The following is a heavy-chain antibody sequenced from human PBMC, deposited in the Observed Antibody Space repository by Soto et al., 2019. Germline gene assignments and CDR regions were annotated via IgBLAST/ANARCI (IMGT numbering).Heavy chain of an antibody. CDR1: GFTFSSYA. D-gene: IGHD3-3*01. V-gene: IGHV3-30-3*01. J-gene: IGHJ4*02. Sequence: QVQLVESGGGVVQPGRSLRLSCAASGFTFSSYAMHWVRQAPGKGLEWVAVISYDGSNKYYADSVKGRFTISRDNSKNTLDLQMNSLRAEDTAVYYCARDARSGYTLRGSDYWGQGTLVTVSS. CDR2: ISYDGSNK. CDR3: ARDARSGYTLRGSDY.